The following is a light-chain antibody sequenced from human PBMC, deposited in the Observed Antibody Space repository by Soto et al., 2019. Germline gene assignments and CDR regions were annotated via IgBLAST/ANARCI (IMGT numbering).Light chain of an antibody. CDR3: QQYGTSPRT. CDR1: QSVRNNY. CDR2: AAS. J-gene: IGKJ1*01. V-gene: IGKV3-20*01. Sequence: EIVLTQSPGTLSLSPGERATLSCRASQSVRNNYLAWYQRRPGQAPRLLIYAASSRATGIPDRFSGSGSGTDFTLTISRLEPEDFAVYYCQQYGTSPRTFGQGTKVDIK.